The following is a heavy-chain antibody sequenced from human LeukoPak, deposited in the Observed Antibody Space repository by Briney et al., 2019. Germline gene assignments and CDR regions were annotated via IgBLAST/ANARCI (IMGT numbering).Heavy chain of an antibody. CDR3: AKGLHGGVGYGVDV. V-gene: IGHV3-23*01. Sequence: PGGSLRLSRTASGFTFSNYAMTWVRQAPGKGLEWVSSISGTGGRTYSADSVKGRFTISRDNSKNTLYLQMKNLRVEHTAVYYCAKGLHGGVGYGVDVWGQGTTVSVSS. CDR2: ISGTGGRT. CDR1: GFTFSNYA. D-gene: IGHD3-16*01. J-gene: IGHJ6*02.